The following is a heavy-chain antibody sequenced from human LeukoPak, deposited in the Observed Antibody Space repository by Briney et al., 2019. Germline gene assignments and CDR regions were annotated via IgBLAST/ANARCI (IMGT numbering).Heavy chain of an antibody. CDR3: AREGLRSIAARRGTRDYMDV. Sequence: SETLSLTCTVSGYSISSGYYWGWIRQPPGKGLEWIGSIYHSGSTYYNPSLKSRVTISVDTSKNQFSLKLSSVTAADTAVYYCAREGLRSIAARRGTRDYMDVWGKGTTVIVSS. D-gene: IGHD6-6*01. V-gene: IGHV4-38-2*02. CDR1: GYSISSGYY. CDR2: IYHSGST. J-gene: IGHJ6*03.